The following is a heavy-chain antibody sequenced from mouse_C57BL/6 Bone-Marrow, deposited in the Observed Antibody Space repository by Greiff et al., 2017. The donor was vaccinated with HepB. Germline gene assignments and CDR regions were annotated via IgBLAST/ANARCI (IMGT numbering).Heavy chain of an antibody. J-gene: IGHJ3*01. D-gene: IGHD3-2*02. CDR2: IYPRSGNT. CDR3: ARGAAQAAWFAY. V-gene: IGHV1-81*01. Sequence: VQLVESGAELARPGASVKLSCKASGYTFTSYGISWVKQRTGQGLEWIGEIYPRSGNTYYNEKFKGKATLTADKSSSTAYMELRSLTSEDSAVYFCARGAAQAAWFAYWGQGTLVTVSA. CDR1: GYTFTSYG.